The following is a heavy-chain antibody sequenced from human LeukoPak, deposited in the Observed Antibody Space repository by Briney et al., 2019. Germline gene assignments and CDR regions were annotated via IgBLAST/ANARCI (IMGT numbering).Heavy chain of an antibody. CDR1: GINFTNAW. J-gene: IGHJ6*02. Sequence: GGSLRLSCVVSGINFTNAWMSWVRQAPGKGLEWVGRIKSKIDGGTIDYAAPVKGRFTISRDDSKNTLYLQMNSLKPDDTAVYYCNIPPDYSSGWYRNYGMDVWGQGTTVTVSS. V-gene: IGHV3-15*01. CDR2: IKSKIDGGTI. D-gene: IGHD6-19*01. CDR3: NIPPDYSSGWYRNYGMDV.